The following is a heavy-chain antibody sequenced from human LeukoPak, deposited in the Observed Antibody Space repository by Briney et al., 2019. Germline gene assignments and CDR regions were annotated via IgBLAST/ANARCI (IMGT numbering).Heavy chain of an antibody. D-gene: IGHD6-13*01. CDR3: ALSYGLAAAERIPDY. J-gene: IGHJ4*02. V-gene: IGHV1-2*06. Sequence: ASVTVSCKASGYTFTGYYMHWVRQDPAQGLEWMGRINPNSGGTNYAQKLQGRVTMTRDTSISTAYMELSMLISDDTAVYYCALSYGLAAAERIPDYWGKGTLVPVSS. CDR2: INPNSGGT. CDR1: GYTFTGYY.